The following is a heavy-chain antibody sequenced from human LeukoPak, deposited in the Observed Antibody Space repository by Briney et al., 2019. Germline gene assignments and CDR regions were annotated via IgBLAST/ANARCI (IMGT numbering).Heavy chain of an antibody. CDR2: INHSGST. J-gene: IGHJ3*02. D-gene: IGHD2-2*01. CDR3: ARLEVPYCSSTSCHNAFDI. Sequence: SETLSLTCAVYGGSFSGYYWSWIRQPPGKGLEWIGEINHSGSTNYNPSLKSRVTISVDTSKHQFSLKLSSVTAADTAVYYCARLEVPYCSSTSCHNAFDIWGQGTMVTVSS. CDR1: GGSFSGYY. V-gene: IGHV4-34*01.